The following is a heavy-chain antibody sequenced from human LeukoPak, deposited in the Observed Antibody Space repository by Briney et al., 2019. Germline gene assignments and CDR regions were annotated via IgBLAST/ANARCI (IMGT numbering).Heavy chain of an antibody. CDR1: GFTFSSYG. D-gene: IGHD3-10*01. CDR2: IWYNGSNK. Sequence: QPGRSLSLSCAASGFTFSSYGMHWVRQAPGKGLEWVAVIWYNGSNKYYADSVKGRFTISRDNSKNTLYLQMNSLRAEDTAVYYCARDSDYPDYWGQGTLVTVSS. J-gene: IGHJ4*02. CDR3: ARDSDYPDY. V-gene: IGHV3-33*01.